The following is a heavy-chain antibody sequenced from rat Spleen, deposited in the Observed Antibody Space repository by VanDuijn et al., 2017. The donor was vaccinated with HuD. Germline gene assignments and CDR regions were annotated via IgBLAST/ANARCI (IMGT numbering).Heavy chain of an antibody. V-gene: IGHV3-1*01. J-gene: IGHJ2*01. D-gene: IGHD4-4*01. CDR3: ARRNSGYYFDY. CDR2: ISYSGTT. CDR1: AYSITSNY. Sequence: EVQLQESGPGLVKPSQSLSLTCSVTAYSITSNYWGWIRKFPGNKMEWIGHISYSGTTSYNPSLKSRISITRDTSKNQFFLQLNSVTTEDTATYFCARRNSGYYFDYWGQGVMVTVSS.